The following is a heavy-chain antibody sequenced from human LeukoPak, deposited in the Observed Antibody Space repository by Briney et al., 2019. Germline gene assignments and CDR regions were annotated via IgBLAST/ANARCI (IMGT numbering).Heavy chain of an antibody. CDR1: GFTFDDYG. J-gene: IGHJ6*03. CDR3: ARVDPTTGYYYYMDV. D-gene: IGHD4-17*01. Sequence: GGSLRLSCAASGFTFDDYGMSWVRQAPGKGLEWVSGINWNGGSTGYADSVKGRFTISRDNAKNSLYLQMNSLRAEDTAVYYCARVDPTTGYYYYMDVWGKGTTVTVSS. V-gene: IGHV3-20*04. CDR2: INWNGGST.